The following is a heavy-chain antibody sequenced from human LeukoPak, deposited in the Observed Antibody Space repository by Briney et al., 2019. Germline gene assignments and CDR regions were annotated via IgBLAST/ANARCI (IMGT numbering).Heavy chain of an antibody. Sequence: SVKVSCKASGGTFSSYAISWVRQAPGQGLEWMGGIIPIFGTANYVQKFQGRVTITADESTSTAYMELSSLRSEDTAVYYCATRFDYGGNYFDYWGQGTLVTVSS. CDR3: ATRFDYGGNYFDY. D-gene: IGHD4-23*01. CDR2: IIPIFGTA. CDR1: GGTFSSYA. J-gene: IGHJ4*02. V-gene: IGHV1-69*13.